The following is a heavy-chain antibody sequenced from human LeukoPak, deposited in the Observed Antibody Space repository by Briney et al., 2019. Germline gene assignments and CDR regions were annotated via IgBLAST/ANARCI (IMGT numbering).Heavy chain of an antibody. CDR2: IYPGDSDT. J-gene: IGHJ5*02. D-gene: IGHD2-2*01. CDR1: GYSFTSYW. V-gene: IGHV5-51*01. CDR3: ARLFHGGYQLLSWFDP. Sequence: RGESLKISCKGSGYSFTSYWIGWVRQMPGKGLEWMGIIYPGDSDTRYSPSFQGQVTISADKSISTAYLQWSSLKASDTAMYYCARLFHGGYQLLSWFDPWGQGTLVTVSS.